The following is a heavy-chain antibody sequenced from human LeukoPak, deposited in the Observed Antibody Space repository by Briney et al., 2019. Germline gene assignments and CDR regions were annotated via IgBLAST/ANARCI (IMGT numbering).Heavy chain of an antibody. CDR2: IYYSGST. Sequence: PSETLSLTCTVSGGSISSYYWSWIRQPPGKGLEWIGYIYYSGSTNYNPSLKSRVTISVDTSKNQFSLKLSSVTAADTAVHYCARRNYDFWSGPSNWFDPWGQGTLVTVSS. CDR1: GGSISSYY. V-gene: IGHV4-59*08. J-gene: IGHJ5*02. CDR3: ARRNYDFWSGPSNWFDP. D-gene: IGHD3-3*01.